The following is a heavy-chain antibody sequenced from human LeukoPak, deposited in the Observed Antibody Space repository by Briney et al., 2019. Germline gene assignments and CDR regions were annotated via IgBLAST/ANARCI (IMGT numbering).Heavy chain of an antibody. V-gene: IGHV3-30*18. J-gene: IGHJ4*02. CDR1: GFTFSSYG. Sequence: GGSLRLSCAASGFTFSSYGMHWVRQAPGKGLEWVAVISYDGSNKYYADSVKGRFTISRDNSKNTLYLQMNSLRAEDTAVYYCAKDAAHYSGRKFDYWGQGTLVTVSS. D-gene: IGHD6-13*01. CDR2: ISYDGSNK. CDR3: AKDAAHYSGRKFDY.